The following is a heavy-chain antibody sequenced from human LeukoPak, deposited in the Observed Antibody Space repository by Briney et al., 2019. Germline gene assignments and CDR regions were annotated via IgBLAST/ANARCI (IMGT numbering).Heavy chain of an antibody. CDR1: GGSISSGGYY. CDR3: ARGARYVRY. V-gene: IGHV4-39*07. Sequence: SETLSLTCTVSGGSISSGGYYWSWIRQPPGKGLEWIGEINHSGSTNYNPSLKSRVTISVDTSKNQFSLKLSSVTAADTAVYYCARGARYVRYWGQGTLVTVSS. J-gene: IGHJ4*02. CDR2: INHSGST. D-gene: IGHD3-10*02.